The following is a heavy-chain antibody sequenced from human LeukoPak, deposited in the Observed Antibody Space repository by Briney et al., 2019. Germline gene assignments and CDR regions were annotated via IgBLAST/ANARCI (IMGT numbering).Heavy chain of an antibody. D-gene: IGHD3-16*01. J-gene: IGHJ4*02. CDR2: ISSSGSTI. V-gene: IGHV3-48*03. Sequence: GGSLRLSCAASGFTFSSYEMNWVRQAPGKGLEWVSYISSSGSTIYYADSVKGRFAISRDNAKNSLYLQMNSLRAEDTAVYYCARDEPVWGYWGQGTLVTVSS. CDR3: ARDEPVWGY. CDR1: GFTFSSYE.